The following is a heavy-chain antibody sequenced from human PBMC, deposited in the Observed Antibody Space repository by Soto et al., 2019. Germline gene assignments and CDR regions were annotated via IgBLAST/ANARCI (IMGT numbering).Heavy chain of an antibody. J-gene: IGHJ3*02. CDR3: ARAIQKTLWPTHQDAFDI. CDR2: IIPIFGTA. CDR1: GGTFSSYA. Sequence: QVQLVQSGAEVKKPGSSVKVSCKASGGTFSSYAISWVRQAPGQGLEWMGGIIPIFGTANYAQKFQGRVTITAEKSMSTAYMELSSLRSEDTAVYYCARAIQKTLWPTHQDAFDIWGQGTMVTVSS. V-gene: IGHV1-69*06. D-gene: IGHD3-10*01.